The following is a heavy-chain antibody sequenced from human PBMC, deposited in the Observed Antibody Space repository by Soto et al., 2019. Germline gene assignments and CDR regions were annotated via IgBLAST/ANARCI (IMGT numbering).Heavy chain of an antibody. Sequence: QVQLVQSGAEVKKPGASVKVSCKASGYTFTSYGISWVRQAPGQGLEWMGWISAYNGNTNYAQKLQGRVTMTTDTSTSTAYMGLRSLRSDDTAVYYCARVWVVDTAMVRYYYYGMDVWGQGTTVTVSS. J-gene: IGHJ6*02. CDR1: GYTFTSYG. CDR3: ARVWVVDTAMVRYYYYGMDV. V-gene: IGHV1-18*01. CDR2: ISAYNGNT. D-gene: IGHD5-18*01.